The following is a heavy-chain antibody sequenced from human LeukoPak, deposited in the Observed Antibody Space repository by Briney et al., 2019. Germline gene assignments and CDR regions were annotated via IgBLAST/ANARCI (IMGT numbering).Heavy chain of an antibody. J-gene: IGHJ4*02. V-gene: IGHV4-59*01. CDR2: RYYSGST. CDR1: GGSISSYY. Sequence: SETLSLTCTVSGGSISSYYWSWIRQPPGKGLEWIGYRYYSGSTNYNPSTNYNPSLKSRVTISVDTSKNQFSLKLSSVTAADTAVYYCARDVGATPGYFDYWGQGTLVTVSS. CDR3: ARDVGATPGYFDY. D-gene: IGHD1-26*01.